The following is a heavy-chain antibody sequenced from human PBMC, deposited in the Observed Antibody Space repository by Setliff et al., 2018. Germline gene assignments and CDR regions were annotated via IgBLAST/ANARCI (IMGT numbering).Heavy chain of an antibody. V-gene: IGHV4-61*10. CDR1: GDFMSSHLYF. CDR3: ARESGYSTL. CDR2: IYIRGII. Sequence: PSETLSLTCSVSGDFMSSHLYFWSWIRQPAGKGLEWIGDIYIRGIINYNPSLKSRVTISVDTSKNQFSLKLSSVTAADTAVYYCARESGYSTLWGQGTLVTVSS. J-gene: IGHJ4*02. D-gene: IGHD6-13*01.